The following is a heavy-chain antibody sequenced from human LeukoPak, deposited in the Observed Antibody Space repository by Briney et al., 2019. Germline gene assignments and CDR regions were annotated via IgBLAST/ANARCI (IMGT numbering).Heavy chain of an antibody. D-gene: IGHD1-26*01. V-gene: IGHV4-4*09. CDR2: ILTSGST. Sequence: SETLSLTCTVSGGSISSYHWSWVRQPPGKGLEWIGYILTSGSTNYNPSLKSRLTISVDMSKNQFTLKLSSVTAAATAVYYCARLRVSGSYLYYFDYWGQGTLVTVSS. CDR3: ARLRVSGSYLYYFDY. J-gene: IGHJ4*02. CDR1: GGSISSYH.